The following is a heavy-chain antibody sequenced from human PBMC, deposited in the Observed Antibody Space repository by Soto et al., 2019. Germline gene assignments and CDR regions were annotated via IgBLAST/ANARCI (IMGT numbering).Heavy chain of an antibody. CDR1: GYTFIDYY. V-gene: IGHV1-2*02. CDR2: INPKSGGT. Sequence: ASVKVSFKASGYTFIDYYVHWVRQAPGQGLEWMGWINPKSGGTNSAQKFQGRVTMTRDTSISTAYMELSRLTSDDTAVYYCARVGYYYYAMDVWGQGTTVTVSS. CDR3: ARVGYYYYAMDV. J-gene: IGHJ6*02.